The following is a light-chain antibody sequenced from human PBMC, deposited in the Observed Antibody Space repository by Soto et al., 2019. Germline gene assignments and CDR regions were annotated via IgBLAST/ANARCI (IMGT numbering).Light chain of an antibody. J-gene: IGKJ1*01. CDR3: QQYGSSPRT. CDR1: QSVSSIF. V-gene: IGKV3-20*01. Sequence: EIVLTQSPGTLSLSPGERATLSCRASQSVSSIFLAWYQHKPGQAPRLLIDGASTRATGIPDRFSGSGSGTDFILTISRLEPEDFAVYYCQQYGSSPRTFGHGTRVEIK. CDR2: GAS.